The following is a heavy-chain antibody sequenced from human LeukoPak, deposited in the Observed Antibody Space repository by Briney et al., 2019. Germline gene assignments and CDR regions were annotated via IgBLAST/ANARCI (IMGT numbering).Heavy chain of an antibody. D-gene: IGHD3-22*01. V-gene: IGHV3-73*01. J-gene: IGHJ6*03. Sequence: GGSLRLSCAASGFTFSGSVMHWVRQASGKGLEWVGRIRSKANNYATAYAASVKGRFTISRDDSKNTAYLQMNSLKTEDTAVYYCTNANYYDSSGYYGGYYYMGVWGKGTTVTVSS. CDR2: IRSKANNYAT. CDR3: TNANYYDSSGYYGGYYYMGV. CDR1: GFTFSGSV.